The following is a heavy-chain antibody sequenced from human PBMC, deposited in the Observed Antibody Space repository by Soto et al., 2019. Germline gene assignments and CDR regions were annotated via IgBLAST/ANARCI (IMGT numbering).Heavy chain of an antibody. CDR3: ARRYGPGFDY. D-gene: IGHD4-17*01. CDR2: IYYSGST. CDR1: GGSISSYY. V-gene: IGHV4-59*08. J-gene: IGHJ4*02. Sequence: SETLSLTCTVSGGSISSYYWSWIRQPPGKGLEWIGYIYYSGSTNYNPSLKSRVTISVDTSKNQFSLKLSSVTAADTDVYYCARRYGPGFDYWGQGTLVNVSS.